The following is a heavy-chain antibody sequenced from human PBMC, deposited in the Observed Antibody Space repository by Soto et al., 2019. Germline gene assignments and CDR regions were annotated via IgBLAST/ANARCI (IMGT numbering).Heavy chain of an antibody. CDR1: GYTFTSYY. Sequence: ASVKVSCKASGYTFTSYYMHWGRQAPGQGLEWMGIINPSGGSTSYAQKFQGRVAMTRDTSTSTVYMELSSLRSEDTAVYYCARETARRADFDYWGQGTLVTVSS. CDR2: INPSGGST. CDR3: ARETARRADFDY. J-gene: IGHJ4*02. V-gene: IGHV1-46*01. D-gene: IGHD2-21*02.